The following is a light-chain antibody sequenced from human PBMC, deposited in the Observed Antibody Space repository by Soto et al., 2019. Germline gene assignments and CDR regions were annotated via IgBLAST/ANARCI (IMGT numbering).Light chain of an antibody. Sequence: QSALTQPASVSGSPGQSITISCTGTSSDVGGYNYVSWYQQHPGKAPKFMIYDVSNRPSGVSNRFSGSKSGNTASQTISGLQAEDEADYYCCSYTTSNTRQIVFGTGTKLTV. J-gene: IGLJ1*01. V-gene: IGLV2-14*01. CDR2: DVS. CDR3: CSYTTSNTRQIV. CDR1: SSDVGGYNY.